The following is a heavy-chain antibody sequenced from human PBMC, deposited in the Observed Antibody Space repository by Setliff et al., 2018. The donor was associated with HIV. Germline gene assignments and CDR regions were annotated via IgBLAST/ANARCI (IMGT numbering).Heavy chain of an antibody. CDR2: IMQDGSVK. CDR3: AREQILELWYYMDV. CDR1: GFSFSSHW. D-gene: IGHD3-3*01. J-gene: IGHJ6*03. V-gene: IGHV3-7*03. Sequence: PGGSLRLSCAASGFSFSSHWMTWVRQAPGKGLEWVANIMQDGSVKYYVDSVEGRFTVSRDNAKNSLFLQMNSLRAEDTAVYYCAREQILELWYYMDVWGKGTTVTVSS.